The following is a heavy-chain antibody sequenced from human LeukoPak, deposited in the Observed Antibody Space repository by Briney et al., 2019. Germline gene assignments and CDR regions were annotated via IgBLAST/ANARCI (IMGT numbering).Heavy chain of an antibody. V-gene: IGHV3-11*04. CDR3: ACGAARAGWFDP. D-gene: IGHD6-6*01. Sequence: GGSLRLSCAASGFTFSDYYMSWIRQAPGKGLEGVSYISSSGSTIYYADSMKGRFTISRDNAKNSLYLQMNSLRAEDTAVYYCACGAARAGWFDPWGQGTLVTVSS. CDR1: GFTFSDYY. CDR2: ISSSGSTI. J-gene: IGHJ5*02.